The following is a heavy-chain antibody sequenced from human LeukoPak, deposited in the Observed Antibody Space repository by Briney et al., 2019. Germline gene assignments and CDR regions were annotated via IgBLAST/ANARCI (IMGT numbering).Heavy chain of an antibody. J-gene: IGHJ4*02. CDR3: ARDASRPDYYGSGSAYYFDY. V-gene: IGHV3-23*01. CDR2: ISGSGGTT. Sequence: GGSLRLSCAASGFTFSTYAMSGVRHGPGKGLEWVSAISGSGGTTYYADAVRGLFTISRENSKDTLYLQMNSLRADDTAVYYCARDASRPDYYGSGSAYYFDYWGQGTLATVSS. CDR1: GFTFSTYA. D-gene: IGHD3-10*01.